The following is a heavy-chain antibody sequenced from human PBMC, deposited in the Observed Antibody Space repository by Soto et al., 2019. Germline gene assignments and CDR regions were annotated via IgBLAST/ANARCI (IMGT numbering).Heavy chain of an antibody. J-gene: IGHJ4*02. CDR3: AIGSSGSYLGLGSTHLVY. CDR1: GGTFSSYA. CDR2: IIPIFGTA. D-gene: IGHD1-26*01. Sequence: GASVKVSCKASGGTFSSYAISWVRQAPGQGLEWMGGIIPIFGTANYAQKFQGRVTITADESTSTAYMELSSLRSEDTAVYYCAIGSSGSYLGLGSTHLVYWGQGTLVTVS. V-gene: IGHV1-69*13.